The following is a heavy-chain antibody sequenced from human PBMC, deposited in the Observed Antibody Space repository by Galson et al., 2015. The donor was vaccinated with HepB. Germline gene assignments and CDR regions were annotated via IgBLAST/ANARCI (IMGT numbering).Heavy chain of an antibody. J-gene: IGHJ4*02. V-gene: IGHV3-30*18. D-gene: IGHD1-7*01. CDR2: ISYDGSYT. CDR3: AKDKWKYVGISYFFDY. CDR1: GFTFSSFG. Sequence: SLRLSCAGSGFTFSSFGMHWVRQAPGKGLEWVAVISYDGSYTNYADSVKGRFTISRDNSKNTLYLQMNGLGPDDTAVYYCAKDKWKYVGISYFFDYWGQGTLVTVSS.